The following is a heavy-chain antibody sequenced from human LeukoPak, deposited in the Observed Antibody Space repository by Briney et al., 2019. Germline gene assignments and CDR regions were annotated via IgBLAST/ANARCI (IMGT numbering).Heavy chain of an antibody. Sequence: PSETLSLTCTVSGYSISSGYYWGWIRQPPGKGLEWIGSIYHSGSTYYNPSLKSRVTISVDTSKNQFSLKLSSVTAADTAVYYCARATAGTTLFEGIDYWGQGTLVTVSS. CDR1: GYSISSGYY. CDR2: IYHSGST. CDR3: ARATAGTTLFEGIDY. J-gene: IGHJ4*02. D-gene: IGHD1-1*01. V-gene: IGHV4-38-2*02.